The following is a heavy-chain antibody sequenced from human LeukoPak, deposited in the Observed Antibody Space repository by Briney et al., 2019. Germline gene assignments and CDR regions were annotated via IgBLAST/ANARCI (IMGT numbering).Heavy chain of an antibody. CDR3: TRVGLTYGDFDY. D-gene: IGHD3-10*01. CDR2: INPNSGAT. CDR1: GYTFTDYY. J-gene: IGHJ4*02. V-gene: IGHV1-2*02. Sequence: ASVKVSCKASGYTFTDYYMHWVGQAPGQGLEWMGWINPNSGATNYAQTFQGRVTMTRDTSSSATYMDLSRLTTDDTAFYYCTRVGLTYGDFDYWGQGTLVTVSS.